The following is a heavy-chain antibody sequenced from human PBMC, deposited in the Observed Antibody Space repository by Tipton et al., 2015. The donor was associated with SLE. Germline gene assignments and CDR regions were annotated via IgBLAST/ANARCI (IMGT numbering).Heavy chain of an antibody. Sequence: TLSLTCAVYGGSFSGYYWSWIRQPPGKGLEWIGEINHSGSTNYNPSLKSRVTISVDTSKNQFSLKLSSMTAADTAVYYCARGGRDPLGYWGQGTLVTVSS. J-gene: IGHJ4*02. CDR2: INHSGST. D-gene: IGHD2-21*02. V-gene: IGHV4-34*01. CDR1: GGSFSGYY. CDR3: ARGGRDPLGY.